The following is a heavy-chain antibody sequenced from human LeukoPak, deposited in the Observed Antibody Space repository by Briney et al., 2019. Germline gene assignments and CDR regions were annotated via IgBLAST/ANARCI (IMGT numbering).Heavy chain of an antibody. CDR2: IWNDGSNK. CDR3: ARGRCYRPGY. D-gene: IGHD2-15*01. V-gene: IGHV3-33*01. Sequence: GGSLRLSYAASGFTFTSYGIHWVRQAPGKGLEWVAFIWNDGSNKYYADSVKGRFTISRDNSKNTLYLQMNSLRAEDTAVYYCARGRCYRPGYWGQGTLVTVSS. J-gene: IGHJ4*02. CDR1: GFTFTSYG.